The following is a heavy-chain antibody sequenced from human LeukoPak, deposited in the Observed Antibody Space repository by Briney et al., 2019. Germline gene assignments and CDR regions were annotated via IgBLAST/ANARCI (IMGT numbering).Heavy chain of an antibody. V-gene: IGHV3-48*03. D-gene: IGHD3-9*01. CDR1: AFTFSSYD. Sequence: GGSLRLSCASSAFTFSSYDMNWVRQAPGKGLEWVSYISSSGSTIYSADSVKGRFTISRDNAKNSLYLQMNSLRAEDTAVYYCARGHDYDILTGYYPDAFDIWGQGTMVTVSS. J-gene: IGHJ3*02. CDR2: ISSSGSTI. CDR3: ARGHDYDILTGYYPDAFDI.